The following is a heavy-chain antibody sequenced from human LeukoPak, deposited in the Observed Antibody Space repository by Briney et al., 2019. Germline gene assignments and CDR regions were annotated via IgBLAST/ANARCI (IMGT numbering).Heavy chain of an antibody. D-gene: IGHD3-10*01. Sequence: AASVKVSRKASGYSFTNYAMNWVRQAPGQGLEWMGWINTNTGNPTYAQGFTGRFVFSLDTSVSTAYLQISSLKAEDTAVYYCARNNADGEGRFSYWGQETLVTVSS. J-gene: IGHJ4*02. V-gene: IGHV7-4-1*02. CDR1: GYSFTNYA. CDR3: ARNNADGEGRFSY. CDR2: INTNTGNP.